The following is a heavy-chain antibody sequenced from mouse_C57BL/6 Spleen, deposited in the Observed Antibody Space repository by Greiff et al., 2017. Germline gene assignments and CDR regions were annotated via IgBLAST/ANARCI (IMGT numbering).Heavy chain of an antibody. D-gene: IGHD1-1*01. CDR1: GYTFTSYW. J-gene: IGHJ2*01. Sequence: VQLQQPGAELVKPGASVKMSCKASGYTFTSYWITWVKQRPGQGLEWIGDIYPGSGSTNYNEKFKSKATLTVDTSSSTAYMQLSSLTSEDSAFYYCARFITTVVAPLDYWGQGTTLTVSS. CDR3: ARFITTVVAPLDY. V-gene: IGHV1-55*01. CDR2: IYPGSGST.